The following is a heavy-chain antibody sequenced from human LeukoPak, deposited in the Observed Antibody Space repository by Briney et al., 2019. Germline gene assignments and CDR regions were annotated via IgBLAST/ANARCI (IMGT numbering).Heavy chain of an antibody. CDR2: ISGSGGST. J-gene: IGHJ6*02. CDR1: GFTFSSYA. V-gene: IGHV3-23*01. Sequence: QTGGSLRLSCAASGFTFSSYAMSWVRQAPGRGLEWVSGISGSGGSTYYADYVKGRFTISRDNSKNTLYLQMNSLRAEDTAVYYCAKGVTTVRIYYHGMDVWGQGTMVTVSS. CDR3: AKGVTTVRIYYHGMDV. D-gene: IGHD4-17*01.